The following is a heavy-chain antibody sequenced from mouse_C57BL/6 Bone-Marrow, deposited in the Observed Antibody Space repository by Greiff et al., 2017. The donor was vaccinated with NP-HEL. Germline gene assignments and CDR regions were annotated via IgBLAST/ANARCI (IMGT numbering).Heavy chain of an antibody. CDR1: GFTFSDYY. Sequence: EVKVEESGGGLVQPGGSLKLSCAASGFTFSDYYMYWVRQTPEKRLEWVAYISNGGGSTYYPDTVKGRFTISRDNAKNTLYLQMSRLKSEDTAMYYCARPLHYYGWGPAMDYWGQGTSVTVSS. J-gene: IGHJ4*01. CDR3: ARPLHYYGWGPAMDY. D-gene: IGHD1-1*01. CDR2: ISNGGGST. V-gene: IGHV5-12*01.